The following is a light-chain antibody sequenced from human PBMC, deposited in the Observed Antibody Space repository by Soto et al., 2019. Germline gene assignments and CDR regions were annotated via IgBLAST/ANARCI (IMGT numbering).Light chain of an antibody. V-gene: IGKV3-15*01. J-gene: IGKJ4*01. CDR1: ESVSSY. CDR2: GGS. Sequence: EILMTQSPATLSVSPGERVTLSCRASESVSSYLAWYQQKRGQAPRLLIYGGSTRATSIPARFSGSGSGTEFTLTISSLQSEDFAVYYCQQYGSSPSFGGGTKVEIK. CDR3: QQYGSSPS.